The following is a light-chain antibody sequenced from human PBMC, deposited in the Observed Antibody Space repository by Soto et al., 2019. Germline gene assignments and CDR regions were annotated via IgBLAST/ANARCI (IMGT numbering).Light chain of an antibody. CDR2: GAS. CDR3: LLYFSPDRYT. V-gene: IGKV3-20*01. Sequence: EIVLTQTPDTLSLSPGERATLSCRASQSVTSSHLAWYQQKPGQAPRLLIYGASTRATGIPDRFSGSGSDTDFSLPIRRLDPEDFAMYYCLLYFSPDRYTFGPGTKVQIK. J-gene: IGKJ2*01. CDR1: QSVTSSH.